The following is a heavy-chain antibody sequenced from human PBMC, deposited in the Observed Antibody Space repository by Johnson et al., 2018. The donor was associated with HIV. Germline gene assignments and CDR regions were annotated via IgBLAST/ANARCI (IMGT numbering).Heavy chain of an antibody. J-gene: IGHJ3*02. Sequence: QVQLVESGGGVVQPGRSLRLSCAASGFRFSNYALHWVRQTPGKGLEWVALISDDGSNIYYADSVKGQFTISRDNSKNTLHLQMNSLRVEDTAMYYCERGPIVEWLSGDGFDMWGQGTMVTVSS. CDR1: GFRFSNYA. CDR3: ERGPIVEWLSGDGFDM. D-gene: IGHD3-3*01. CDR2: ISDDGSNI. V-gene: IGHV3-30-3*01.